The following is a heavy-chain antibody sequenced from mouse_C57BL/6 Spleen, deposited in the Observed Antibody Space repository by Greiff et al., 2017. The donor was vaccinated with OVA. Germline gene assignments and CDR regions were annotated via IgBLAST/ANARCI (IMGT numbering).Heavy chain of an antibody. D-gene: IGHD2-1*01. CDR2: IDPSASYT. Sequence: QVQLQQPGAELVMPGASVKLSCKASGYTFTSYWMHWVKQRPGQGLEWIGVIDPSASYTNYNQKFKGKSTLTVDKSSSTAYMQLSSLTSEDSAVYYCARYGNYEGDYWGQGTTLTVSS. CDR3: ARYGNYEGDY. J-gene: IGHJ2*01. CDR1: GYTFTSYW. V-gene: IGHV1-69*01.